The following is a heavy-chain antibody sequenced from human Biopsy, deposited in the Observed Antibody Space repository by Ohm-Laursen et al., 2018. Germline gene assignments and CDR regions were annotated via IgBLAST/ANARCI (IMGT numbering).Heavy chain of an antibody. Sequence: SQTLSLTCTVSRDSISNYSWTWIRQSPGKGLEWIGYIYYTGSTNYNPSVKSRVTISVDTSKNQFSLKLNSVTAADTAVYFCARDSRGGHLNTTLITGKNLDSWGQGILVTVSS. CDR1: RDSISNYS. CDR3: ARDSRGGHLNTTLITGKNLDS. CDR2: IYYTGST. D-gene: IGHD3-16*01. J-gene: IGHJ4*02. V-gene: IGHV4-59*01.